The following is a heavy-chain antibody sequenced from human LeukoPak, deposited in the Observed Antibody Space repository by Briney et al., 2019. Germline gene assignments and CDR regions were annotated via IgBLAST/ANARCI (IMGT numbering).Heavy chain of an antibody. CDR2: ISYDGSNE. J-gene: IGHJ4*02. CDR1: GFTFSNYA. Sequence: GGSLRLSCAASGFTFSNYAMHWVRQAPGKGLEWVAVISYDGSNEYYADSVKGRFTISRDDSKNTLYLQMNSLRAEDTAVYYCARDPNWGSGYWGQGTLVTVSS. CDR3: ARDPNWGSGY. D-gene: IGHD7-27*01. V-gene: IGHV3-30-3*01.